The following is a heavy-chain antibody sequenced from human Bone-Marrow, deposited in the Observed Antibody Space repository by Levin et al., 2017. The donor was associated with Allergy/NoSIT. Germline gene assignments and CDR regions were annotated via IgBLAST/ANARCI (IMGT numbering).Heavy chain of an antibody. CDR2: VNDNAYT. J-gene: IGHJ2*01. CDR1: GFSFNNYA. D-gene: IGHD1-14*01. CDR3: AKANQNYWHFDL. Sequence: GESLKISCAASGFSFNNYAMSWVRQAPGKGLEWVSTVNDNAYTYYADSVKGRFTVSRDNSKRTLFLHMSRVRAEDTAVYYCAKANQNYWHFDLWGRGNLVTVSS. V-gene: IGHV3-23*01.